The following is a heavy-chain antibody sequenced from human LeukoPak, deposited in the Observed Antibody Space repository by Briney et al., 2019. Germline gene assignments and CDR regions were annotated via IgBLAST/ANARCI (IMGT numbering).Heavy chain of an antibody. D-gene: IGHD4-17*01. CDR1: GFTFHIYA. V-gene: IGHV3-23*01. J-gene: IGHJ6*02. CDR3: ARNAYGAQTPSDV. Sequence: TGGSLRLSCAASGFTFHIYAMNWVRQAPGKGLEWVSAINGGGYGKYYADSVRGRLTIYRDNSKNTLFLQMNSLRAEDTAVYYCARNAYGAQTPSDVWGQGTTVTVSS. CDR2: INGGGYGK.